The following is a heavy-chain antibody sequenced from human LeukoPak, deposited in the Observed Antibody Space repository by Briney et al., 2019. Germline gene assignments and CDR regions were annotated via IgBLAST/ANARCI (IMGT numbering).Heavy chain of an antibody. CDR2: ISAYNGNT. CDR1: GYTFTSYG. V-gene: IGHV1-18*01. Sequence: ASVKVPCKASGYTFTSYGISWVRQAPGQGLEWMGWISAYNGNTNYAQKLQGRVTMTTDTSTSTAYMELRSLRSDDTAVYYCARPNYDSSGHNWFDPWGQGTLVTVSS. D-gene: IGHD3-22*01. CDR3: ARPNYDSSGHNWFDP. J-gene: IGHJ5*02.